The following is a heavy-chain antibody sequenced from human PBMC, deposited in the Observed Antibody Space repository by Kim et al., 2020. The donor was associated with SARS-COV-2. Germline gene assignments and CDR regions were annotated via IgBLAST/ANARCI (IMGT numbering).Heavy chain of an antibody. CDR3: ARERGSVAMVRGVIITEEHKYYYYGMDV. Sequence: SVKVSCKASGGTFSSYAISWVRQAPGQGLEWMGGIIPIFGTANYAQKFQGRVTITADESTSTAYMELSSLRSEDTAVYYCARERGSVAMVRGVIITEEHKYYYYGMDVWGQGTTVTVSS. V-gene: IGHV1-69*13. D-gene: IGHD3-10*01. J-gene: IGHJ6*02. CDR1: GGTFSSYA. CDR2: IIPIFGTA.